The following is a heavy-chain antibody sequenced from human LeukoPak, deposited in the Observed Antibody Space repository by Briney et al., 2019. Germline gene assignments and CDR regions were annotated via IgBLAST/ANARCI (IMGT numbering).Heavy chain of an antibody. CDR3: ARVAYYDSSGTFDY. V-gene: IGHV1-2*02. J-gene: IGHJ4*02. Sequence: ASVKVSCKASGYTFTSYAMNWVRQAPGQGLEWMGWINPNSGGTNYAQKFQGRVTMTRDTSISTAYMELSRLRSDDTAVYYCARVAYYDSSGTFDYWGQGTLVTVSS. CDR2: INPNSGGT. D-gene: IGHD3-22*01. CDR1: GYTFTSYA.